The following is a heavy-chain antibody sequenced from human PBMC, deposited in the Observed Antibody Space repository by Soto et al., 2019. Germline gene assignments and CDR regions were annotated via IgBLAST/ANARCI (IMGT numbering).Heavy chain of an antibody. Sequence: PGGSLRLSCVASGFTVSNNYMSWVRQAPGKGLEWVSVSYSGGSTDYADSVKGRFTISRDNSKNTLYLQMNSLRADDTAVYYCARARDGYNFLYEPTWGQGNLVTVSS. CDR1: GFTVSNNY. J-gene: IGHJ4*02. D-gene: IGHD1-1*01. CDR3: ARARDGYNFLYEPT. CDR2: SYSGGST. V-gene: IGHV3-53*01.